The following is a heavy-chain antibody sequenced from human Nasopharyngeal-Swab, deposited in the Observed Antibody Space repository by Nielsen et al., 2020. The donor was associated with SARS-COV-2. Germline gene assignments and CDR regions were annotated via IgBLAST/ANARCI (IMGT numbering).Heavy chain of an antibody. CDR3: AKGRYTMSYYYYMDV. J-gene: IGHJ6*03. CDR1: GFTFSNYA. V-gene: IGHV3-23*01. D-gene: IGHD3-22*01. CDR2: ITSSGDRT. Sequence: GESLKISCAASGFTFSNYAMSWVRQAPGKGLEWVSSITSSGDRTSNADSAKGRFTISRDNSKNTLYLQMNSLRAEDTAVYYCAKGRYTMSYYYYMDVWGKGTTVTVSS.